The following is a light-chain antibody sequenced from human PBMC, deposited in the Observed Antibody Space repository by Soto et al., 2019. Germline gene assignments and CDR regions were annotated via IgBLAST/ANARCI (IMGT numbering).Light chain of an antibody. CDR2: GVS. CDR1: QNFRNSY. CDR3: QQYETSVYT. J-gene: IGKJ2*01. Sequence: EIVLTQSPGTLSLSPGERATLSCRASQNFRNSYLAWYQQKPGQAPSLLIYGVSAKATGIPDRFSGSGSGTDFTLTISRLDPEDYAVYYCQQYETSVYTFGQGTKLEIK. V-gene: IGKV3-20*01.